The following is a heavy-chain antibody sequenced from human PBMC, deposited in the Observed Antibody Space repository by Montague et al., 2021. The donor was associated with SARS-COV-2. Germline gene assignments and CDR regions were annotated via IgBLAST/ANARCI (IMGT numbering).Heavy chain of an antibody. D-gene: IGHD3-10*01. J-gene: IGHJ5*02. CDR1: GGSMSDQY. CDR2: IYYSGGI. Sequence: SETLSLTSTVSGGSMSDQYGAWIRQPPGKGLEWLAYIYYSGGINSNASLKSRVSMSVDTSKNQFSLKLTSVTAADTAVYYCARAVSVRRAVTWFDPWGQGTLVTVSS. CDR3: ARAVSVRRAVTWFDP. V-gene: IGHV4-59*11.